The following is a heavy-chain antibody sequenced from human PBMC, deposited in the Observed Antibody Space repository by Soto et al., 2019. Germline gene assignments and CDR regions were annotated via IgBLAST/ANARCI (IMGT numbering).Heavy chain of an antibody. CDR2: ISTSGDGT. Sequence: EVQLLESGGGLVQHGGSLRLSCAASGFTFSSYAMTWVRQAPGKGLEWVSGISTSGDGTYYADSVKGRFTISRDNSKNTLCLQMNSLRAEDTAVYYCATLARTKDFDYWGQGTLVTVSS. J-gene: IGHJ4*02. D-gene: IGHD2-8*01. CDR3: ATLARTKDFDY. CDR1: GFTFSSYA. V-gene: IGHV3-23*01.